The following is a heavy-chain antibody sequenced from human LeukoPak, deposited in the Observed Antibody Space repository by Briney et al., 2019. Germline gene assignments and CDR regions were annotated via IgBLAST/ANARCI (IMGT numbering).Heavy chain of an antibody. D-gene: IGHD3-22*01. CDR1: GGTFSSYA. Sequence: SVKVSCKASGGTFSSYAISWVRQAPGQGLEWMGGIISIFGTANYAQKFQGRVTITADESTSTAYMELSSLRSEDTAVYYCARGSRSYYDSSGYFDWGQGTLVTVSS. CDR2: IISIFGTA. V-gene: IGHV1-69*13. CDR3: ARGSRSYYDSSGYFD. J-gene: IGHJ4*02.